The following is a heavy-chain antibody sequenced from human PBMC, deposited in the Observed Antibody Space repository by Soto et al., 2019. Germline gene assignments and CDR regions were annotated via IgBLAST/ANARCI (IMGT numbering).Heavy chain of an antibody. D-gene: IGHD3-22*01. CDR3: AYDTSGYFDY. CDR1: GFTFNNYA. V-gene: IGHV3-30-3*01. CDR2: ISYDGNNR. Sequence: QVQLVESGGGVVQPGRSLGLSCAASGFTFNNYALHWVRQAPGKGLEWVAVISYDGNNRYYADSVKGRFTVSRDNSKNTLSLQMNSLRTEDTAVYYCAYDTSGYFDYWGQGTLVTVSS. J-gene: IGHJ4*02.